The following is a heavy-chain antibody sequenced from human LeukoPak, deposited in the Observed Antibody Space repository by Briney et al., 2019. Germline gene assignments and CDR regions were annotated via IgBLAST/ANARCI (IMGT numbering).Heavy chain of an antibody. V-gene: IGHV1-2*02. CDR1: GYTFTGYY. D-gene: IGHD3-22*01. CDR3: ATDRYYYDSSGYSLFY. J-gene: IGHJ4*02. CDR2: INPNSGGT. Sequence: ASVKVSCKASGYTFTGYYMHWVRQAPGQGLEWMGWINPNSGGTNYAQKFQGRVTMTRDTSISTAYMELSSLRSEDTAVYYCATDRYYYDSSGYSLFYWGQGTLVTVSS.